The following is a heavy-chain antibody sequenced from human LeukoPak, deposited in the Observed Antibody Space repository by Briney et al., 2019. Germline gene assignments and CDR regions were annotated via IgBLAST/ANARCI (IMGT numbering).Heavy chain of an antibody. CDR1: GFTFSSYS. Sequence: GGSLRLSCAASGFTFSSYSMHWVRQAPGKGLECVAVISNDGGSKYYAASVKGRFTISRDNSKNTLYLQMNSLRADGTAVFYCARDDENGYNSLDYWGQGTLVTVSS. D-gene: IGHD5-24*01. V-gene: IGHV3-30-3*01. CDR2: ISNDGGSK. CDR3: ARDDENGYNSLDY. J-gene: IGHJ4*02.